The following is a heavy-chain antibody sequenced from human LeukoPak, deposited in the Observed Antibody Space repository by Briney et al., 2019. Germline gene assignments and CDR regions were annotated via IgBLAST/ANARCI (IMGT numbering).Heavy chain of an antibody. CDR3: ARISSRGLGFDI. J-gene: IGHJ3*02. V-gene: IGHV4-31*03. CDR2: IYYSGST. Sequence: PAETLSLTCTVSGGSISSGGYYWSWLPQLPGNGLEGIGYIYYSGSTYYNPSLKSRVNISMDTSKNQLSLKLSSVTAADTAVYYCARISSRGLGFDIWGQGSMVTVSS. D-gene: IGHD3/OR15-3a*01. CDR1: GGSISSGGYY.